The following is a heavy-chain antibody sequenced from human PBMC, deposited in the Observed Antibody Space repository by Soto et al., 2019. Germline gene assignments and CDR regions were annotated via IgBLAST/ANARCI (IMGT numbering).Heavy chain of an antibody. CDR2: ISTYNGNT. CDR1: GYTFTSYA. V-gene: IGHV1-18*04. D-gene: IGHD6-19*01. J-gene: IGHJ5*02. Sequence: ASVKVSCKASGYTFTSYALSWVRHAPGQGLEWMGWISTYNGNTNYAQNLQGRVTMTTDISTNTAYMELRSLRSDDTAGYYCARVVGGIPVAGSWNWFDPWGQGTLVTVSS. CDR3: ARVVGGIPVAGSWNWFDP.